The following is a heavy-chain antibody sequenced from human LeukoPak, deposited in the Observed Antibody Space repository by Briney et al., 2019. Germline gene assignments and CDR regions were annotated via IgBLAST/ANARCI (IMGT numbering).Heavy chain of an antibody. CDR1: GFTFSSYA. CDR2: ISYDGINK. V-gene: IGHV3-30*04. CDR3: ARGESDSGTYSPGDF. D-gene: IGHD1-26*01. J-gene: IGHJ4*02. Sequence: PGGSLRLSCAASGFTFSSYAIHWVRQAPGKGLQWEAVISYDGINKYYADSVKGRFTISRDNSKNTLYLQMNSLRTEDTAVYYCARGESDSGTYSPGDFWGQGTLVTVSS.